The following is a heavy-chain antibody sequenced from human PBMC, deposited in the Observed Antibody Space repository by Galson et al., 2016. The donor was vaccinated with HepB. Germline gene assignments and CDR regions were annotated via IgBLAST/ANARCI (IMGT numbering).Heavy chain of an antibody. J-gene: IGHJ5*02. Sequence: SETLSLTCTVSGGSISSSNYYWGWIRQPPGKGLEWIGSIYYSGSTYYNPSLKSRVTISVDTSKNQFSLKLSSMTAADTAVYYCARHGGDCSNGACYPSWFDPWGQGTLVTVSS. V-gene: IGHV4-39*01. CDR2: IYYSGST. CDR3: ARHGGDCSNGACYPSWFDP. D-gene: IGHD2-8*01. CDR1: GGSISSSNYY.